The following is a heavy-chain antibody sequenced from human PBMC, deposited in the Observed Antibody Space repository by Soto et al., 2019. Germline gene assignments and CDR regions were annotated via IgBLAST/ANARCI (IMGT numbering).Heavy chain of an antibody. CDR1: GVSLSTGRYT. Sequence: QVKLQESGSGLVKPSQTLSLTCTVSGVSLSTGRYTWNWIRQPPGKGLEWIGYTYYGGRTYYSPSLKSRLSISVDKSRNQFSLRLNFVTAADTAVYFCARDPHYGFDFWGQGALVIVTS. CDR3: ARDPHYGFDF. D-gene: IGHD3-10*01. V-gene: IGHV4-30-2*01. J-gene: IGHJ4*02. CDR2: TYYGGRT.